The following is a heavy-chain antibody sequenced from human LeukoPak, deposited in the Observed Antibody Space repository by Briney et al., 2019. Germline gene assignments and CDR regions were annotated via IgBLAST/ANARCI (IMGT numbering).Heavy chain of an antibody. Sequence: ASVTVSCKASGYTFTSYYMHWVRQAPGQGLEWMGIINPTEGSTSYAQKFQGRVTMTRDTSTSTVYMELSSLRSEDTAVYYCARVKPNYYDSSAYGTFDIWGQGTMVAVCS. CDR1: GYTFTSYY. J-gene: IGHJ3*02. CDR2: INPTEGST. CDR3: ARVKPNYYDSSAYGTFDI. D-gene: IGHD3-22*01. V-gene: IGHV1-46*01.